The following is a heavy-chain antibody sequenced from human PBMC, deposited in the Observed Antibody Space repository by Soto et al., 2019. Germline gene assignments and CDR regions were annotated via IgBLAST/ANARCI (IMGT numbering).Heavy chain of an antibody. D-gene: IGHD3-10*01. V-gene: IGHV4-59*03. Sequence: QVQLQESGPGLVKPSETLSLTCTVSGGSISSYYWSWIRQPPGRGLQWIGYIYHTESTTYNYNPSLKSRVTISLDTSQNQFSLKLTSVTAAGTAVYYCATGRVLYGSEYWGQGTLVTVSS. CDR3: ATGRVLYGSEY. J-gene: IGHJ4*02. CDR2: IYHTESTTY. CDR1: GGSISSYY.